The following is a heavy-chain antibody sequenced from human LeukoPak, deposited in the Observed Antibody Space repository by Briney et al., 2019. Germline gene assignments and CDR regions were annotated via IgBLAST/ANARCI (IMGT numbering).Heavy chain of an antibody. Sequence: GGSLRLSCAASRFTFSSYEMNWVRQAPGKGLEWVSYISSSGSTIYYADSVKGRFTISRDNAKNSLYLQMNSLRAEDTAVYYCARECAGSCYASVTDAFDIWGQGTMVTVSS. CDR3: ARECAGSCYASVTDAFDI. D-gene: IGHD2-15*01. J-gene: IGHJ3*02. CDR2: ISSSGSTI. CDR1: RFTFSSYE. V-gene: IGHV3-48*03.